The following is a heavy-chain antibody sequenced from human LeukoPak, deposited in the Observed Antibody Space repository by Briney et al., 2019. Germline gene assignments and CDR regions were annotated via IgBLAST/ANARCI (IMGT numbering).Heavy chain of an antibody. V-gene: IGHV3-23*01. J-gene: IGHJ6*03. CDR1: GFTFSSYG. D-gene: IGHD6-19*01. CDR2: ISGSGGST. Sequence: PGGSLRLSCAASGFTFSSYGMSWVRQAPGKGLEWVSAISGSGGSTYYADSVKGRFTISRDNSKNTLYLQMNSLRAEDTAVYYCAKQAVAPFYYYYYYMDAWGKGTTVTISS. CDR3: AKQAVAPFYYYYYYMDA.